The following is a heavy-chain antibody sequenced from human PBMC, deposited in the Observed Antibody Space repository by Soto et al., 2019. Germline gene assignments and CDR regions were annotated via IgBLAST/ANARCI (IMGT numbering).Heavy chain of an antibody. D-gene: IGHD4-4*01. CDR1: GYTFTSYA. CDR2: INAGNGNT. CDR3: ARGPNYSNYIAYYYGMDV. V-gene: IGHV1-3*01. Sequence: ASVKVSCKASGYTFTSYAMHWVRQAPGQRLEWMGWINAGNGNTKYSQKFQGRVTITRDTSASTAYMELSSLRSEDTAVYYCARGPNYSNYIAYYYGMDVWGQGTTVTVSS. J-gene: IGHJ6*02.